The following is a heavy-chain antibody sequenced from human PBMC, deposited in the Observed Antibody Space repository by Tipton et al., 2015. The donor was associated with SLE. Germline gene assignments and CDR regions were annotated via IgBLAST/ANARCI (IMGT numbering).Heavy chain of an antibody. V-gene: IGHV3-30*02. CDR2: IRYDGSNK. CDR1: GFTFSSYG. J-gene: IGHJ4*02. Sequence: SLRLSCAASGFTFSSYGMHWVRQAPGKGLEWVAFIRYDGSNKYYADSVKGRFTISRDNSKNTLYLQMNSLRAEDTAVYYCAKDRPYYFDYWGQGTLVTVSS. CDR3: AKDRPYYFDY.